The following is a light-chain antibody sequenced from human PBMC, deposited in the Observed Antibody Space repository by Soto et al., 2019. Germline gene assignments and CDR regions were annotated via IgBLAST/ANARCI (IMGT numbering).Light chain of an antibody. V-gene: IGLV2-14*01. CDR1: SSDVGNYIF. J-gene: IGLJ1*01. CDR2: DIN. CDR3: VSSTTSASYV. Sequence: SVLTQPASVSGSPGQSITISCTGTSSDVGNYIFVSWYRQHPGKAPKLMIYDINNRPSGVSNRFSGSKSGNTASLTIFGLQAEDEADYYCVSSTTSASYVFGTGTKVTVL.